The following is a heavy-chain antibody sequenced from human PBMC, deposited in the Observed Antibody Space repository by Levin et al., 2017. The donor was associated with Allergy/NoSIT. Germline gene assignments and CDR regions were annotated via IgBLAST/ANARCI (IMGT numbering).Heavy chain of an antibody. J-gene: IGHJ4*02. CDR3: ARDQRRDGYKERYFDY. CDR2: ISAYNGNT. D-gene: IGHD5-24*01. Sequence: ASVKVSCKASGYTFTSYGISWVRQAPGQGLEWMGWISAYNGNTNYAQKFQGRVSMTTDTSTRTVYMELRSLRSDDTAVFYCARDQRRDGYKERYFDYWGQGTLVTVSS. V-gene: IGHV1-18*01. CDR1: GYTFTSYG.